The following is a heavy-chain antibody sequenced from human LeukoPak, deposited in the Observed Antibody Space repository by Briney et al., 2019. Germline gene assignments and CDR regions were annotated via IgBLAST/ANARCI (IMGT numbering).Heavy chain of an antibody. CDR1: GFTFSSYS. J-gene: IGHJ3*02. CDR2: IGTAGDT. D-gene: IGHD3-10*01. CDR3: AREGRSGNAFDI. V-gene: IGHV3-13*01. Sequence: GGSLRLSCAASGFTFSSYSMNWVRQATGKGLEWVSAIGTAGDTYYPGSVKGRFTISRENAKNSLYLQMNSLRAGDTAVYYCAREGRSGNAFDIWGQGTMVTVSS.